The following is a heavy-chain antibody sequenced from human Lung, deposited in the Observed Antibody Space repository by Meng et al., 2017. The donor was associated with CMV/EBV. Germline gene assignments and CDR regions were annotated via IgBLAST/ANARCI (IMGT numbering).Heavy chain of an antibody. J-gene: IGHJ6*02. CDR2: IYYSGST. D-gene: IGHD3-22*01. CDR3: ERPGYDTSGYSYYYYRMDV. CDR1: GGSISNSY. V-gene: IGHV4-59*01. Sequence: SCTVSGGSISNSYWSFIRQPPGKGLEWIGYIYYSGSTKYNPSLKSRVTISVDTSKNQFSLKLTSLTAADSAVYSCERPGYDTSGYSYYYYRMDVXGQGXTVTVSS.